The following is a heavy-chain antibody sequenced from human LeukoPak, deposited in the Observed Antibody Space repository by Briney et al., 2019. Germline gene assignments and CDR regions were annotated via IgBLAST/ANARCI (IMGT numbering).Heavy chain of an antibody. Sequence: GGSLRLSCVGSGFTFRSHAMSWVRQAPEKGLEFVSGIYENGGTTYYADSVKGRFIISRDNSKNTLYLQMNSLRAEDTAIYYCAKGPWDLPHAFDIWGLGTMVTVSS. V-gene: IGHV3-23*01. CDR3: AKGPWDLPHAFDI. J-gene: IGHJ3*02. CDR1: GFTFRSHA. D-gene: IGHD1-26*01. CDR2: IYENGGTT.